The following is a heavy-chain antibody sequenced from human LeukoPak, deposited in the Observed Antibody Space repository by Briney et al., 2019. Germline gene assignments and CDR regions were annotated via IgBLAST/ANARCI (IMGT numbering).Heavy chain of an antibody. Sequence: SETLSLTCAVYGGSFSGYYWSWIRQPPGKGLEWIGEINHSGSTNYNPSPKSRVTISVDTSKNQFSLKLSSVTAADTAVYYCARVRGGIRYFDLWGRGTLVTVSS. V-gene: IGHV4-34*01. CDR1: GGSFSGYY. CDR3: ARVRGGIRYFDL. J-gene: IGHJ2*01. D-gene: IGHD3-16*01. CDR2: INHSGST.